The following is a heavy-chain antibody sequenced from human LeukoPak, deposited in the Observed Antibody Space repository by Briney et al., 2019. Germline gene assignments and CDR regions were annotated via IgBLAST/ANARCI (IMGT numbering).Heavy chain of an antibody. D-gene: IGHD2-15*01. J-gene: IGHJ6*03. CDR1: GGSISRYY. Sequence: SETLSLTCTVSGGSISRYYWSWIRQPPGKGLEWIGYIYYSGSTNYNPSLKSRVTISVDTSKNQFSLKLSSVTAADTAVYYCARSVEGSCSGGSCYSYYYYMDVWGKGTTVTVSS. CDR2: IYYSGST. CDR3: ARSVEGSCSGGSCYSYYYYMDV. V-gene: IGHV4-59*01.